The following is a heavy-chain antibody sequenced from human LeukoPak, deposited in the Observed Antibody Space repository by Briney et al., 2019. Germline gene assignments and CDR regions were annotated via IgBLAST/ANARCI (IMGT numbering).Heavy chain of an antibody. CDR3: TSDGLGEWELLPHDAFDI. J-gene: IGHJ3*02. Sequence: GGSLRLSCAASGFTFSNAWMNWVRQAPGKGLEWVGRIKSKTDGGTTDYAAPVKGRFTISRDDSKNTLYLQMNSLKTEDTAVYYCTSDGLGEWELLPHDAFDIWGQGTMVTVSS. V-gene: IGHV3-15*07. CDR2: IKSKTDGGTT. CDR1: GFTFSNAW. D-gene: IGHD1-26*01.